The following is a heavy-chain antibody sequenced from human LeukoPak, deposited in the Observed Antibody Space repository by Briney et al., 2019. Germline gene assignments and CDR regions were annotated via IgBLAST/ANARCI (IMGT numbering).Heavy chain of an antibody. J-gene: IGHJ4*02. CDR1: GGSISSYY. Sequence: SETRSLTCTVSGGSISSYYWSWIRQPPGKGLEWIGYIYYSGSTNYNPSLKSRATISVDTSKNQLSLKLSSVTAADTAVYYCARAPLSGGTPYYFDYWGQGTLVTVSS. D-gene: IGHD2-15*01. CDR3: ARAPLSGGTPYYFDY. CDR2: IYYSGST. V-gene: IGHV4-59*08.